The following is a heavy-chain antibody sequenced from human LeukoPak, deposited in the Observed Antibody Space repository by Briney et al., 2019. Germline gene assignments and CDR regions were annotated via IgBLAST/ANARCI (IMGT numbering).Heavy chain of an antibody. CDR3: ARFNGDYYRIDY. Sequence: GGSLRLSCAASGFTVSSNYMSWVRQAPGKGLEWVSVIYSGGSTYYADSVKGRFTISRDNSKSTLYLQMNSLRAEDTAVYYCARFNGDYYRIDYWGQGTVVTVSS. CDR1: GFTVSSNY. J-gene: IGHJ4*02. CDR2: IYSGGST. D-gene: IGHD4-17*01. V-gene: IGHV3-53*01.